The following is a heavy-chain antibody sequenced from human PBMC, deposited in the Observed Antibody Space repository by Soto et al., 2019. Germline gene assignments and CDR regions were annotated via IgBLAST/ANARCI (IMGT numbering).Heavy chain of an antibody. CDR3: ARHYRTNGVCYYGMDV. CDR1: GYSFTSCW. Sequence: PGESLKISCKGSGYSFTSCWISWVRQVPGKGLEWMGRIDPSDSYTNYSPSFQGHVTISADKSISTAYLQWSSLKASDTAMYYCARHYRTNGVCYYGMDVWGQGTTVTVSS. V-gene: IGHV5-10-1*01. CDR2: IDPSDSYT. D-gene: IGHD2-8*01. J-gene: IGHJ6*02.